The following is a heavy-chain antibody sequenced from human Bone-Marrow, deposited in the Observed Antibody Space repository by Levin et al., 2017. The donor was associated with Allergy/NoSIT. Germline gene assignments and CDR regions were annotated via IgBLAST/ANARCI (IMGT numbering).Heavy chain of an antibody. D-gene: IGHD6-13*01. Sequence: PGGSLRLSCAASGFTFSDYYMSWIRQAPGKGLEWVSYISSSSSYTNYADSVKGRFTISRDNAKNSLYLQMNSLRAEDTAVYYCASSTRYSSSWYGSSYWGQGTLVTVSS. CDR1: GFTFSDYY. V-gene: IGHV3-11*03. CDR3: ASSTRYSSSWYGSSY. J-gene: IGHJ4*02. CDR2: ISSSSSYT.